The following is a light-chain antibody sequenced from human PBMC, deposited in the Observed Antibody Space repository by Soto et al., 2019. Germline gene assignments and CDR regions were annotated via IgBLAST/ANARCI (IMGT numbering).Light chain of an antibody. CDR3: QQYNSPWT. Sequence: DIQMTQSPSTLSASVGDRVTITCRASQRISSWLAWYQQKPGKAPKLLIYKASSLESGVPSRFSGSGSGTEFTLTISSLLPDDSATYYCQQYNSPWTFGQGTKVEIK. J-gene: IGKJ1*01. V-gene: IGKV1-5*03. CDR2: KAS. CDR1: QRISSW.